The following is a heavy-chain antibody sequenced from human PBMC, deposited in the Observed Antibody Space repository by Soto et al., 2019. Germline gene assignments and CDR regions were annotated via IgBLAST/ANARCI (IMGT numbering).Heavy chain of an antibody. CDR1: GGSISTNQW. CDR2: IFHVGST. V-gene: IGHV4-4*02. Sequence: QVHLQESGPGLVKPSGNLSLTCAVSGGSISTNQWWNWVRQAPGKGLEWIGEIFHVGSTNYNTSLKRRVIRSIDKTKNQCSLKLSAVTAENTAVYNCARLQSDTSGYYFDHWGQGALVTVSS. D-gene: IGHD3-3*01. J-gene: IGHJ4*02. CDR3: ARLQSDTSGYYFDH.